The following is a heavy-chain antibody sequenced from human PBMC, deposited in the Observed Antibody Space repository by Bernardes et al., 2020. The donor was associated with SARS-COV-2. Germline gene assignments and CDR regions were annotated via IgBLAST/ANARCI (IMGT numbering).Heavy chain of an antibody. CDR2: ISSSSSTI. D-gene: IGHD6-13*01. Sequence: GGSLRLSCAASGFTFSSYSMNWVHQAPGKGLEWVSYISSSSSTIYYADSVKGRFTISRDNAKNSLYLQMNSLRAEDTAVYYCASTGSSSWSTYYYYGMDAGGTATPGTV. CDR1: GFTFSSYS. CDR3: ASTGSSSWSTYYYYGMDA. V-gene: IGHV3-48*01. J-gene: IGHJ6*04.